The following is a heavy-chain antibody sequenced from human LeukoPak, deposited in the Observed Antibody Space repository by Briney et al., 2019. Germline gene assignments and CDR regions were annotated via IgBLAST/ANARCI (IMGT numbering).Heavy chain of an antibody. J-gene: IGHJ4*02. CDR2: ISGSGGST. Sequence: PGGSVRLSCAASEFTFSSYAMSWVRQAPGKGLEWVSAISGSGGSTYYADSVKGRFTISRDNSKNTLYLQMNNLRAEDTAVYYCARDYWVFDYWGQGTLVTVSS. V-gene: IGHV3-23*01. CDR1: EFTFSSYA. CDR3: ARDYWVFDY. D-gene: IGHD2-8*02.